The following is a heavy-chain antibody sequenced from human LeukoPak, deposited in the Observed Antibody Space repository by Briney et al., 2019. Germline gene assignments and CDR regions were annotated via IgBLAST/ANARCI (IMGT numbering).Heavy chain of an antibody. CDR2: NSGSGGST. CDR1: GFTFSSYA. Sequence: GGSLRLSCAASGFTFSSYAMSWVRQAPGKGLEWVSANSGSGGSTYYADSVKGRFTISRDNSKNTLYLQMNSLRAEDTAVYYCAKDWGYYYDTAFDPWGQGTLVTVSS. CDR3: AKDWGYYYDTAFDP. V-gene: IGHV3-23*01. D-gene: IGHD3-22*01. J-gene: IGHJ5*02.